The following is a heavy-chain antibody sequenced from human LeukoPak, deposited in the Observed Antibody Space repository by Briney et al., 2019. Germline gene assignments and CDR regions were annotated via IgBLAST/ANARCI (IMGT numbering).Heavy chain of an antibody. Sequence: GGSLRLSCAASGFTFSSYGMSWVRQAPGKGLEWVSAISGSGGSTYYADSVKGRFTISRDNSKNTLYLQMNSLRAEDTAVYYCAKSREDYSSSWYEYYFDYWGQGTLVTVSS. CDR1: GFTFSSYG. J-gene: IGHJ4*02. D-gene: IGHD6-13*01. CDR3: AKSREDYSSSWYEYYFDY. CDR2: ISGSGGST. V-gene: IGHV3-23*01.